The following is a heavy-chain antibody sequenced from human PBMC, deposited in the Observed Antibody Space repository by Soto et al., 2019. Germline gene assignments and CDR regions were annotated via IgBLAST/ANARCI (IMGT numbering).Heavy chain of an antibody. D-gene: IGHD2-15*01. CDR3: ARGRYCLTGRCFPNWFDS. CDR2: IYKSATT. Sequence: SQTLSLTCSVSGDSISTVDYFWAWVRQPPGQALEYIGYIYKSATTYYNPSFESRVAISLDTSKSQFSLNVTSLTAADTAVYFCARGRYCLTGRCFPNWFDSWGQGTLVTVSS. V-gene: IGHV4-30-4*01. CDR1: GDSISTVDYF. J-gene: IGHJ5*01.